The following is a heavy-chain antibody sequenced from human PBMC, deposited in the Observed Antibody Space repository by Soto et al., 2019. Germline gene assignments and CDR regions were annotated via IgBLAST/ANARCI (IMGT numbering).Heavy chain of an antibody. Sequence: QITLNESGPTQVKPRQTLTLTCTFSGFSLTTSGVGVGWIRQSPGKAPEWPALIYWDDDKRHSPSLKSRLTITKDTSKNQVVLTMADLDPADTATYYCAYRVLRTVFGLVTTTAIYFDFWGQGTPVAVSS. V-gene: IGHV2-5*02. D-gene: IGHD3-3*01. CDR3: AYRVLRTVFGLVTTTAIYFDF. CDR2: IYWDDDK. J-gene: IGHJ4*02. CDR1: GFSLTTSGVG.